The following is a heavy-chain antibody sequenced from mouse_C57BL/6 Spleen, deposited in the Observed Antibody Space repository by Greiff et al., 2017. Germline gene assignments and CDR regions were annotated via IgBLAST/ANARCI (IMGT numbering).Heavy chain of an antibody. CDR2: IDPTSGGT. CDR3: ATPDYGSSLWYFDV. D-gene: IGHD1-1*01. J-gene: IGHJ1*03. CDR1: GYTFTSYW. Sequence: QVQLQQPGAELVKPGASVKLSCKASGYTFTSYWMHWVKQRPGRGLEWIGRIDPTSGGTKYNEKFKSKATLTVDKASSTAYMQLSSLTSEDSAVYYCATPDYGSSLWYFDVWGTGTTVTVSS. V-gene: IGHV1-72*01.